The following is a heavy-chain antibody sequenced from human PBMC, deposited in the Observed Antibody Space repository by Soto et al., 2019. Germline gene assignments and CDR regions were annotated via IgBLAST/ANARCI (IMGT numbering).Heavy chain of an antibody. Sequence: GGSLRLSCAASGFTFKSYAMNWVRQAPGKGLEWVASTPGSGGSSYYADSVKGRFTISRDNSKNTLYLDLNSLKAEYTAMYYCARGGSTGWFHFAFWAQGTYVTVSS. V-gene: IGHV3-23*01. CDR2: TPGSGGSS. D-gene: IGHD6-19*01. CDR3: ARGGSTGWFHFAF. J-gene: IGHJ4*02. CDR1: GFTFKSYA.